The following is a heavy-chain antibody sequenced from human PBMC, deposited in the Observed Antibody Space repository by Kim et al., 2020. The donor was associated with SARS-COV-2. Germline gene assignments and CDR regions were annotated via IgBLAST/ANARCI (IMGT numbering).Heavy chain of an antibody. CDR2: IRNDDDRT. CDR3: AKRGSGGGVPYDY. V-gene: IGHV3-23*01. J-gene: IGHJ4*02. Sequence: GGSLRLSCAASGFIFSNYIMSWVRQVPGKGLEWVSTIRNDDDRTFYADSVKGRFTISRDNSKSTLYLQMDSLRAEDTAVYYCAKRGSGGGVPYDYWGQGILVTVSS. CDR1: GFIFSNYI. D-gene: IGHD3-10*01.